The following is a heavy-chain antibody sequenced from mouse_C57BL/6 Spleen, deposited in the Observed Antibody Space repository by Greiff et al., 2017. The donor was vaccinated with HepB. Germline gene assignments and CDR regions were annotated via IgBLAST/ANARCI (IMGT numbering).Heavy chain of an antibody. CDR1: GYTFTSYW. Sequence: QVQLQQPGAELVRPGSSVKLSCKASGYTFTSYWMDWVKQRPGQGLEWIGNIYPSDSETHYNQKFKDKATLTVDKSSSTAYMQLSSLTSEDSAVYYCAREGDGYPSWFAYWGQGTLVTVSA. J-gene: IGHJ3*01. CDR2: IYPSDSET. D-gene: IGHD2-3*01. V-gene: IGHV1-61*01. CDR3: AREGDGYPSWFAY.